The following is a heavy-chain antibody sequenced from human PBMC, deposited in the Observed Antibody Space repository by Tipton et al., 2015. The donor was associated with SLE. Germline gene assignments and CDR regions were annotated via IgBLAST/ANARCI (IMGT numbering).Heavy chain of an antibody. Sequence: LRLSCTVSGGSVSSGSFYWNWIRQPAGKGLEWIGRIYTSGTTHYNPSLKSRVTISVDTSKNQFSLKLSSVTAADTAVYYCARVGYSSGSYYFDYWGQGTLVTVSS. V-gene: IGHV4-61*02. D-gene: IGHD6-19*01. CDR2: IYTSGTT. CDR1: GGSVSSGSFY. CDR3: ARVGYSSGSYYFDY. J-gene: IGHJ4*02.